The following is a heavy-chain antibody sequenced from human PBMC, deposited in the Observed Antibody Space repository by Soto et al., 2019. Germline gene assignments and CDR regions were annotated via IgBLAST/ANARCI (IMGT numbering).Heavy chain of an antibody. J-gene: IGHJ4*02. V-gene: IGHV4-39*01. CDR2: IFYSGST. Sequence: EAQCLSVTVSGGCINTNNYYWGWVRQPPGKGLEWIGNIFYSGSTFYNPSLRSRLTISVDTSKNQFSLRLNSVTAADAAVYYCAGFVVPASRNTGFDYWGQGTLVTVSS. D-gene: IGHD2-15*01. CDR3: AGFVVPASRNTGFDY. CDR1: GGCINTNNYY.